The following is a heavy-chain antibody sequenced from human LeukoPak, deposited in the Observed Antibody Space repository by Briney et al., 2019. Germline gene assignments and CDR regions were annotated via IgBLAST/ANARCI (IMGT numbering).Heavy chain of an antibody. Sequence: PGGSLRLSCAASGFTFSRYWMTLVRQAPGKGLEWVANIKEDASAKYYVDSVKGRFTISKDNAKNSLYLQMNSLRAEDMAVYYCARDAGTGFDYWGQGILVIVSS. V-gene: IGHV3-7*01. J-gene: IGHJ4*02. CDR1: GFTFSRYW. CDR2: IKEDASAK. CDR3: ARDAGTGFDY. D-gene: IGHD3/OR15-3a*01.